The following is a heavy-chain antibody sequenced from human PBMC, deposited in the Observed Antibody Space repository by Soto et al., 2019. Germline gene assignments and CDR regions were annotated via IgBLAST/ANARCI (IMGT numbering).Heavy chain of an antibody. CDR1: GGSPSSGRFS. V-gene: IGHV4-30-2*01. CDR2: IYHSGST. Sequence: SETLSLTCAVSGGSPSSGRFSWLLIGQPPGKCLGWIWYIYHSGSTYYNPSLKSRVTISVDKSKNQFSLKLSSVTAADTAVYYCAWPSTTVTTLDYRSQGTLVTVS. J-gene: IGHJ4*02. D-gene: IGHD4-17*01. CDR3: AWPSTTVTTLDY.